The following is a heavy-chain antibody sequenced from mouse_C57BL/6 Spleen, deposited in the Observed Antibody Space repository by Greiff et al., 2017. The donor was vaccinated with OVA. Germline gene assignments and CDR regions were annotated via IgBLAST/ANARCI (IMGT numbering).Heavy chain of an antibody. D-gene: IGHD1-1*01. J-gene: IGHJ2*01. V-gene: IGHV1-69*01. CDR3: ARYYSGSPHYFDY. Sequence: QVQLQQPGAELVMPGASVKLSCKASGYTFTSYWMHWVKQRPGQGLEWIGEIDPSDSYTNYNQKFKGKSTLTVDKSSSTAYMQLSSLTSEDSAVYYCARYYSGSPHYFDYWGQGTTLTVSS. CDR2: IDPSDSYT. CDR1: GYTFTSYW.